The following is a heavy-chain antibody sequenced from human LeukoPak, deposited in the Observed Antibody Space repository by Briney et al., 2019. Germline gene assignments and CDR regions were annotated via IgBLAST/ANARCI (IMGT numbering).Heavy chain of an antibody. CDR2: IKSKTDGGTT. Sequence: GGSLRLSCAASGFTFSNAWMSWVRQAPGKGLEWVGRIKSKTDGGTTDYAAPVKGRFTISKDDSKNTLYLQMNSLKTEDTAVYYCTTTYCGGDCSDYFDYWGQGTLVTVSP. V-gene: IGHV3-15*01. D-gene: IGHD2-21*02. CDR3: TTTYCGGDCSDYFDY. J-gene: IGHJ4*02. CDR1: GFTFSNAW.